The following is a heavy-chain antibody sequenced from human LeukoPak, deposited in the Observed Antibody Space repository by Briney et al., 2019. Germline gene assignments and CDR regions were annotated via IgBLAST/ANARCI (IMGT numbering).Heavy chain of an antibody. CDR1: GFTFSSYA. CDR3: AKDQYGSGRVHDAFDI. Sequence: PGGSLRLSCAASGFTFSSYAMSWVRQAPGKGLEWVSGISGRGGTTYYADSVKGRFTISRDNSKNTLYLQMNGLRAEDTAVYYCAKDQYGSGRVHDAFDIWGQGTMVTVSS. J-gene: IGHJ3*02. D-gene: IGHD3-10*01. V-gene: IGHV3-23*01. CDR2: ISGRGGTT.